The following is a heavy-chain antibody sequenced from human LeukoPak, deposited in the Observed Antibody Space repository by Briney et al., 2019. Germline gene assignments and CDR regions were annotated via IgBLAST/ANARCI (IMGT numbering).Heavy chain of an antibody. CDR1: GGSISSGGYS. D-gene: IGHD2-21*01. CDR2: LYYTGTT. CDR3: ARDLGVRGMDV. J-gene: IGHJ6*02. Sequence: SETLSLTCTVSGGSISSGGYSWSWIRQHPGKGLEWIGYLYYTGTTYYNPSLKSRIIISVDTSKTQFSLRLSSVSAADTAIYYCARDLGVRGMDVWGQGTTVTVSS. V-gene: IGHV4-31*03.